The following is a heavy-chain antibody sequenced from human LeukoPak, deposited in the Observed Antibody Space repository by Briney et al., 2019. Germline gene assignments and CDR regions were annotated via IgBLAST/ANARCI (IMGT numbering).Heavy chain of an antibody. J-gene: IGHJ4*02. CDR2: IIPIFGTA. Sequence: SVKVSCKASGYTFTSYAISWVRQAPGQGLEWMGGIIPIFGTANYAQKFQGRVTITADESTSTAYMELSSLRSEDTAVYYCARDLGDCSGGSCYNGHFDYWGQGTPVTVSS. V-gene: IGHV1-69*13. CDR1: GYTFTSYA. D-gene: IGHD2-15*01. CDR3: ARDLGDCSGGSCYNGHFDY.